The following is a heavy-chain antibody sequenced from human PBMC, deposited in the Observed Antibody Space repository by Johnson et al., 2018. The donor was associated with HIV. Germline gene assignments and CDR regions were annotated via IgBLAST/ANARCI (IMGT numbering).Heavy chain of an antibody. Sequence: QVQLVESGGGLVQPGRSLRLSCAASGFTFDDYAMHWVRQAPGKGLEWVAVISYDGSNKYYADSVKGRFTISRDNSKNTLYLEMNSLRAEDTAVNYCAKDRPTIGYSGYDSPRPDAFDIWGQGTMVTVSS. CDR3: AKDRPTIGYSGYDSPRPDAFDI. CDR2: ISYDGSNK. D-gene: IGHD5-12*01. J-gene: IGHJ3*02. V-gene: IGHV3-30-3*01. CDR1: GFTFDDYA.